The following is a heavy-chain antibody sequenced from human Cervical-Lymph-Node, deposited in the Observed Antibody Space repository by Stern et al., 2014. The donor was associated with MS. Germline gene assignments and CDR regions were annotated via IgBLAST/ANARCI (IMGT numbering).Heavy chain of an antibody. CDR1: GFSLTLTGEA. D-gene: IGHD2-8*01. J-gene: IGHJ4*02. Sequence: QVTLKESGPTLVRPTQTLSLTCTFSGFSLTLTGEAVAWIRQPPGKALDWLALIYWDDDKVYSPSLKNRIALTKDTSKHQVVFTMTNMDPMDTATYYCARRGSPNHGGYYFDYWGQGILVTVSS. CDR3: ARRGSPNHGGYYFDY. CDR2: IYWDDDK. V-gene: IGHV2-5*02.